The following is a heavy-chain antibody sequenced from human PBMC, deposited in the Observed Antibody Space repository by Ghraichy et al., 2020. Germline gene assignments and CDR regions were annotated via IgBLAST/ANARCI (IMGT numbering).Heavy chain of an antibody. CDR2: ISSSSSTI. CDR3: ASFTMVRGVKVQPFDY. V-gene: IGHV3-48*02. J-gene: IGHJ4*02. D-gene: IGHD3-10*01. Sequence: GGSLRLSCAASGFTFSSYSMNWVRQAPGKGLEWVSYISSSSSTIYYADSVKGRFTISRDNAKNSLYLQMNSLRDEDTAVYYCASFTMVRGVKVQPFDYWGQGTLVTVSS. CDR1: GFTFSSYS.